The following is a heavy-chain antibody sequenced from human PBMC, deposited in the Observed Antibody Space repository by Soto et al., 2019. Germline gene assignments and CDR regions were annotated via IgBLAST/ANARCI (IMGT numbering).Heavy chain of an antibody. J-gene: IGHJ6*02. CDR3: AKEVVKVRPGYSNYGRGIYYYYGMDV. D-gene: IGHD4-4*01. CDR2: ISYDGSNK. Sequence: GGSLRLSCAASGFPFSSYGMHWVRQAPGKGLEWVAVISYDGSNKYYADSVKGRFTISRDNSKNTLYLQMNSLRAEDTAVYYCAKEVVKVRPGYSNYGRGIYYYYGMDVWGQGTTVTVSS. V-gene: IGHV3-30*18. CDR1: GFPFSSYG.